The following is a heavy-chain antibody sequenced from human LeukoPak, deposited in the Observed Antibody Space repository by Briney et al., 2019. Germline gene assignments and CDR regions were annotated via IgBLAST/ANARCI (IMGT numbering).Heavy chain of an antibody. J-gene: IGHJ4*02. CDR3: AKGKPRGDYYGSGIYFYFDY. D-gene: IGHD3-10*01. CDR1: GFTFSSYE. V-gene: IGHV3-48*03. Sequence: PGGSLRLSCAASGFTFSSYEMNWVRQAPGKGLEWVSYISSSGSTIYYADSVKGRFTISRDNAKNSLYLQMNSLKAEDTALYFCAKGKPRGDYYGSGIYFYFDYWGQGALVTVCS. CDR2: ISSSGSTI.